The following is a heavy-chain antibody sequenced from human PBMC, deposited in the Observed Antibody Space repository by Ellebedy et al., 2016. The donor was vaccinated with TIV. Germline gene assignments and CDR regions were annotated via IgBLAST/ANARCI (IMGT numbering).Heavy chain of an antibody. CDR2: ISAYNGNT. Sequence: ASVTVSCXASGYTFTSYGISWVRQAPGQGLEWMGWISAYNGNTNYAQKLQGRVTMTTDTSTSTAYMELRSLRSDDTAVYYCASLVAAAGTGFDYWGQGTLVTVSS. V-gene: IGHV1-18*04. CDR3: ASLVAAAGTGFDY. CDR1: GYTFTSYG. J-gene: IGHJ4*02. D-gene: IGHD6-13*01.